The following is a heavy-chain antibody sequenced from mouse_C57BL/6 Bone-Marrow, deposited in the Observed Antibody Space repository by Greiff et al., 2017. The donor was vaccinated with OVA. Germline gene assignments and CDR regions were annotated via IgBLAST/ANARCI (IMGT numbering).Heavy chain of an antibody. D-gene: IGHD2-3*01. V-gene: IGHV14-2*01. J-gene: IGHJ3*01. CDR2: IDPEDGET. CDR1: GFNIKDYY. Sequence: VQLQQSGAELVKPGASVKLSCTASGFNIKDYYMHWVKQRTEQGLEWIGRIDPEDGETKYAPKFQGKATITADTSSNTAYLQLCSRTSEDTAVDYCAFIYDGYPAWFAYWGQGTLVTVSA. CDR3: AFIYDGYPAWFAY.